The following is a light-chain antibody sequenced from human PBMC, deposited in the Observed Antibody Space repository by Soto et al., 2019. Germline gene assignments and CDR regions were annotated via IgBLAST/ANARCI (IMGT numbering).Light chain of an antibody. CDR2: GAS. J-gene: IGKJ1*01. V-gene: IGKV1-12*01. CDR1: RDISNS. CDR3: QQTSAFPRT. Sequence: DIQMPQSPSSVSASVGDRLAITCRASRDISNSLAWYQQTPGKAPKLLLRGASSLHRGVPSRFSGGGAGTEFTLTISSLQPEDFATYYCQQTSAFPRTFGQGTKVGIK.